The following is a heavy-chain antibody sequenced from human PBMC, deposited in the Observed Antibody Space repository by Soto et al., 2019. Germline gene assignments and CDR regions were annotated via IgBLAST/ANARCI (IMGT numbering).Heavy chain of an antibody. Sequence: LHMLSLTCAVYGGSGGSISGNYWRWIRRPPGKGLEWIGEINHSGSTNYNPSLKSRVTISVDTSKNQFSPKLSSVTAADTAVYYCARLYGYCVSTGCHGFYGMDVLGQGTMVS. CDR2: INHSGST. D-gene: IGHD2-2*03. V-gene: IGHV4-34*01. J-gene: IGHJ6*02. CDR1: GGSGGSISGNY. CDR3: ARLYGYCVSTGCHGFYGMDV.